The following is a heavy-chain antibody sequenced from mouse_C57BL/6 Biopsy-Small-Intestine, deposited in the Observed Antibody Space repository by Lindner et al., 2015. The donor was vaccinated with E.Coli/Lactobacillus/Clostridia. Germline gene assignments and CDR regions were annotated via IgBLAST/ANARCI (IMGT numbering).Heavy chain of an antibody. V-gene: IGHV5-17*01. CDR3: ARDGNWYFDV. Sequence: VQLQESGGGLVKPGGSLKLSCAASGFTFSDYGMHWVRQAPEKGLEWVAYISSGSSTIYYADTVKGRFTISRDNAKNTLFLQMTSLRSEDTAMYYCARDGNWYFDVWGTGTTVTVSS. D-gene: IGHD1-1*01. CDR2: ISSGSSTI. CDR1: GFTFSDYG. J-gene: IGHJ1*03.